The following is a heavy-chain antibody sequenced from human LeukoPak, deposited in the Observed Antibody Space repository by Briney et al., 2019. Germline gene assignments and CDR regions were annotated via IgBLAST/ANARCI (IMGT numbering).Heavy chain of an antibody. CDR2: INYSGST. CDR1: GASFSGYQ. J-gene: IGHJ4*01. CDR3: VRGPSVYNSSWYGNY. Sequence: MTSETLSLTCAVYGASFSGYQWSWIRQPPGKGLEWIGEINYSGSTNYNPSLKSRVTISVDTSKNQFSLKVNSVTAADTAVYYCVRGPSVYNSSWYGNYWGQGTLVTVSS. D-gene: IGHD6-13*01. V-gene: IGHV4-34*01.